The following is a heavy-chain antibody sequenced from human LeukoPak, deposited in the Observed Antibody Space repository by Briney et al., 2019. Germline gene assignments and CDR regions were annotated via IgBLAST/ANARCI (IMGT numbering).Heavy chain of an antibody. Sequence: GGSLRLSCAASGFTFSSYAMHWVRQAPGKGLEWVAVISYDGSNKYYADSVKGRFTISRDNSKNTLYLQMNSLRAEDTAVYYCARETAADYIDVWGKGTTVTVSS. V-gene: IGHV3-30-3*01. CDR1: GFTFSSYA. D-gene: IGHD6-13*01. J-gene: IGHJ6*03. CDR2: ISYDGSNK. CDR3: ARETAADYIDV.